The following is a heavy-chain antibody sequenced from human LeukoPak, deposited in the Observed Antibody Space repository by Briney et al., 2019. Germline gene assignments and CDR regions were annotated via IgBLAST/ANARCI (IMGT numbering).Heavy chain of an antibody. Sequence: GASVKVSCKASGYTFTSYGISWVRQAPGQGLEWMGWISAYNGNTNYAQKFQGRVTLTTDTSTNTAYMQMTSLRSDDSATYYCARGVLWGGSIKYFDFWGQGSLVTVSS. CDR3: ARGVLWGGSIKYFDF. CDR2: ISAYNGNT. D-gene: IGHD5-12*01. V-gene: IGHV1-18*01. CDR1: GYTFTSYG. J-gene: IGHJ4*02.